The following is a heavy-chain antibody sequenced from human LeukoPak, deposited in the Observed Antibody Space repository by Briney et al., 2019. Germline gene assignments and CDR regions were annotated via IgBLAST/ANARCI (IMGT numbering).Heavy chain of an antibody. J-gene: IGHJ4*02. D-gene: IGHD6-13*01. CDR1: GFTFSDYY. Sequence: PGGSLRLSCAASGFTFSDYYMSWIRQAPGKGLEWVSYISSSGSTIYYADSVKGRFTISRDNAKNSLYLQMNSPRAEDTAVYYCARVRIAAAASWDDYFDYWGQGTLVTVSS. CDR3: ARVRIAAAASWDDYFDY. V-gene: IGHV3-11*01. CDR2: ISSSGSTI.